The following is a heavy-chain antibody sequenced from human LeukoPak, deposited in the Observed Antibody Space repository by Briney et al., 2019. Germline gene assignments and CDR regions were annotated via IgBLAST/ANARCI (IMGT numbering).Heavy chain of an antibody. J-gene: IGHJ4*02. D-gene: IGHD2-15*01. Sequence: PSETLSLTCTVSGGSISSYYWSWIRQTPGKGLEWIGYIYYSGSTNYNPSLKSRVTISVDTSKNQFSLKLSSVTAADTAVYYCARERYRSGGSCYSGIDYWGQGTLVNVSS. CDR3: ARERYRSGGSCYSGIDY. CDR2: IYYSGST. CDR1: GGSISSYY. V-gene: IGHV4-59*01.